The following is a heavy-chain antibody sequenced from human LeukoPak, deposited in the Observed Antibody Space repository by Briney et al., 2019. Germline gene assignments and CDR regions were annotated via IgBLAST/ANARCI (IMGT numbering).Heavy chain of an antibody. D-gene: IGHD6-6*01. CDR1: GFTFDDYG. CDR2: INWNGGST. Sequence: GGSLRLSCAASGFTFDDYGMSWVRQAPGKGLEWVSGINWNGGSTGYADSVKGRFTISRDNSKNTLYLQMNSLRAEDTAVYYCAKDLRAARPFDYWGQGTLVTVSS. CDR3: AKDLRAARPFDY. J-gene: IGHJ4*02. V-gene: IGHV3-20*04.